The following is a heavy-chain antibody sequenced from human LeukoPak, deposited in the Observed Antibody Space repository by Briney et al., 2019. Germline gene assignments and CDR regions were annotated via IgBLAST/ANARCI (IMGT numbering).Heavy chain of an antibody. CDR2: IYSGGST. D-gene: IGHD3-22*01. J-gene: IGHJ4*02. CDR3: ARDAGLGYYDSSGYYLDY. Sequence: GGSLRLSCAASGFTVSSNYMSWVRQAPGKGLEWVSLIYSGGSTYYADSVKGRFIISRDSSKNTLYLQMNSLRAEDTAVYYCARDAGLGYYDSSGYYLDYWGQGTLVTVSS. V-gene: IGHV3-66*01. CDR1: GFTVSSNY.